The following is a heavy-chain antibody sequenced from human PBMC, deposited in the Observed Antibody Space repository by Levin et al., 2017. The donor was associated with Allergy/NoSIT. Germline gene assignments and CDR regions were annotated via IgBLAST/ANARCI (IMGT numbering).Heavy chain of an antibody. J-gene: IGHJ6*02. CDR2: IRSKAYGGTT. CDR1: GFTFGDYA. V-gene: IGHV3-49*03. CDR3: TIAARPYYYYGMDV. D-gene: IGHD6-6*01. Sequence: GGSLRLSCTASGFTFGDYAMSWFRQAPGKGLEWVGFIRSKAYGGTTEYAASVKGRFTISRDDSKSIAYLQMNSLKTEDTAVYYCTIAARPYYYYGMDVWGQGTTVTVSS.